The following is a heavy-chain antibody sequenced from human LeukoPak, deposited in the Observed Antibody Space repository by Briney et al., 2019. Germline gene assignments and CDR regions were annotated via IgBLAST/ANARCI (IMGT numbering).Heavy chain of an antibody. D-gene: IGHD3-10*01. Sequence: GGSLRLSCAASGFTFSINWMSWVRQAPGKGLEWVANINGDGSEKYYGDSVEGRFTISRDNSKNTLYLQMNSLRAEDTAVYYCARDKYYYGSGNYGMDVWGQGTTVTVSS. J-gene: IGHJ6*02. CDR3: ARDKYYYGSGNYGMDV. CDR1: GFTFSINW. CDR2: INGDGSEK. V-gene: IGHV3-7*03.